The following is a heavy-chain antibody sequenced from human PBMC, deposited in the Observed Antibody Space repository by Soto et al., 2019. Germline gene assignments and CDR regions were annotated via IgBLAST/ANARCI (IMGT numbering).Heavy chain of an antibody. V-gene: IGHV3-33*01. CDR1: GFTFSSYG. Sequence: PGGSLRLSCAASGFTFSSYGMHWVRQAPGKGLKWVATIWYDGSNKYYADSVKGRFTISRDNSKNTLYLQMNSLRAEDTAVYYCARDTGGMDVWGKGTTVTVSS. D-gene: IGHD2-8*02. J-gene: IGHJ6*03. CDR3: ARDTGGMDV. CDR2: IWYDGSNK.